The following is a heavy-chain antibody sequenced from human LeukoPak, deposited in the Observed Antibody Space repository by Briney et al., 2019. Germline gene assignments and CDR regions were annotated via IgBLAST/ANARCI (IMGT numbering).Heavy chain of an antibody. Sequence: PGGSLRPSCAASGFTFSSYAMGWVRQAPGKGLEWVSAISGSGSSTYYADSVKGRFTISRDNSKNTLYLQMNSLRAEDTAVYYCAKMRPSSGWCYVYWGQGTLVTVSS. V-gene: IGHV3-23*01. J-gene: IGHJ4*02. CDR2: ISGSGSST. CDR1: GFTFSSYA. D-gene: IGHD6-19*01. CDR3: AKMRPSSGWCYVY.